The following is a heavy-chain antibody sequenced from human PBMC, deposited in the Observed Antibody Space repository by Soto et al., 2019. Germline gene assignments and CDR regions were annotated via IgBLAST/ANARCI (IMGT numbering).Heavy chain of an antibody. Sequence: PGGSLRLSCAASGFTFSNARMSWVRQAPGKGLEWVGRIKSKTDGGTTDYAAPVKGRFTISRDDSKNTLYLQMNSLKTEDTAVYYCTTGILGYCSGGSCYLPNRPDAFDIWGQGTMVTVSS. V-gene: IGHV3-15*01. J-gene: IGHJ3*02. CDR2: IKSKTDGGTT. D-gene: IGHD2-15*01. CDR1: GFTFSNAR. CDR3: TTGILGYCSGGSCYLPNRPDAFDI.